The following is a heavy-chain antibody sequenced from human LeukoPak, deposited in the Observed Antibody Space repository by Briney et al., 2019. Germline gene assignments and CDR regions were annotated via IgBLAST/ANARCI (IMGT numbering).Heavy chain of an antibody. CDR1: GFMVGHKY. CDR2: IYAGGNT. CDR3: ARGQTDLLRNYFDY. Sequence: GGSLRLSCAASGFMVGHKYMSWVRQAPGKGLEWLSIIYAGGNTYSADSVKGRFTISRDNSRNTVYLQMNNLRDDNTAVYYCARGQTDLLRNYFDYWGPGTPVTVSS. J-gene: IGHJ4*02. V-gene: IGHV3-66*01.